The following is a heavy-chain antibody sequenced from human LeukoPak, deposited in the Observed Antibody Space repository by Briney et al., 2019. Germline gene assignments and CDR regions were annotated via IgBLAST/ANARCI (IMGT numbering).Heavy chain of an antibody. J-gene: IGHJ4*02. Sequence: PSETLSLTCTVSGGSISSSSYYWGWIRQPLGKGLEWIGSIYYSGSTYYNLSLKSRVTISVDTSKNQFSLKLSSVTAADTAVYYCATFAPYYYDSSGAEPKMSWGQGTLVTVSS. D-gene: IGHD3-22*01. CDR1: GGSISSSSYY. V-gene: IGHV4-39*01. CDR2: IYYSGST. CDR3: ATFAPYYYDSSGAEPKMS.